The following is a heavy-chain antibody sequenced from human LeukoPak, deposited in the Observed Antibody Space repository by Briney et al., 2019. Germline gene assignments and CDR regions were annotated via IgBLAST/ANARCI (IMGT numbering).Heavy chain of an antibody. J-gene: IGHJ4*02. D-gene: IGHD4-11*01. CDR3: ATGHLQYGDY. V-gene: IGHV1-18*01. CDR1: GYTFTSYG. CDR2: ISAYNGNT. Sequence: ASVKVSCKASGYTFTSYGISWVRQAPGQGLEWMGWISAYNGNTNYAQKFQGRVTMTEDTSTDTAYMELSSLRSEDTAVYYCATGHLQYGDYWGQGTLVTVSS.